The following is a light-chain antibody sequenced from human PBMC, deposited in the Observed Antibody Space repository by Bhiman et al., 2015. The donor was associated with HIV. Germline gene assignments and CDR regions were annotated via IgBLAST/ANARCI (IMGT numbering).Light chain of an antibody. J-gene: IGLJ2*01. CDR1: SSDVGGYNY. CDR3: SSYTISSSLV. CDR2: EVI. Sequence: QSALTQPRSVSGSPGQSVTISCTGTSSDVGGYNYVSWYQHHPGKAPKLMIYEVIKRPSGVPDRFSGSKSGNTASLTVSGLQAEDEADYYCSSYTISSSLVFGGGTKLTVL. V-gene: IGLV2-11*01.